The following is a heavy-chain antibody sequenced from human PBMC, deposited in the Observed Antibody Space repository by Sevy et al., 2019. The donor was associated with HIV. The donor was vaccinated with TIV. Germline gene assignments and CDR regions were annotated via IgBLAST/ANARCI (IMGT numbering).Heavy chain of an antibody. D-gene: IGHD6-19*01. J-gene: IGHJ4*02. Sequence: GGSLRLSCAASGFTFSIAWMSWVRQAPGKGLEWVGRIKSNTDGGTTECAAPVKGRFTISRDDSKNTLYLQMNSLRAEDTAVYYCARDRQGITVAGTAIDYWGQGTLVTVSS. CDR3: ARDRQGITVAGTAIDY. V-gene: IGHV3-15*01. CDR2: IKSNTDGGTT. CDR1: GFTFSIAW.